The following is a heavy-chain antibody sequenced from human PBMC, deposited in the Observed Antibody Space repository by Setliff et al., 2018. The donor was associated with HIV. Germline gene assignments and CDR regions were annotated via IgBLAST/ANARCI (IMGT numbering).Heavy chain of an antibody. CDR2: IKTKPNSYAT. CDR1: GFTFSGSA. Sequence: GGSLRLSCSASGFTFSGSALHWVRQASGKGLEWVGRIKTKPNSYATAHAESVKGRFTISRDDSQNTAYLRMNSLRTEDTAVYFCAVSPDGDCATTECANWFDPWGQGTQVTVSS. CDR3: AVSPDGDCATTECANWFDP. D-gene: IGHD4-17*01. J-gene: IGHJ5*02. V-gene: IGHV3-73*01.